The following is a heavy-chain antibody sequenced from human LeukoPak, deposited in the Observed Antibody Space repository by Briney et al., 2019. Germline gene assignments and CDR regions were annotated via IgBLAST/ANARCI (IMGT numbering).Heavy chain of an antibody. CDR1: GYTFLTYG. CDR2: VSVFNNDNR. Sequence: ASVKVSCKASGYTFLTYGFSWVRQAPGQGLEWMGWVSVFNNDNRNYAQKFRDRVTLTTDTSTSTAYMELRSLRSGDTAVYYCARAAGGFCTDGVCSSFDYWGQGTLVTVSS. D-gene: IGHD2-8*01. CDR3: ARAAGGFCTDGVCSSFDY. V-gene: IGHV1-18*01. J-gene: IGHJ4*02.